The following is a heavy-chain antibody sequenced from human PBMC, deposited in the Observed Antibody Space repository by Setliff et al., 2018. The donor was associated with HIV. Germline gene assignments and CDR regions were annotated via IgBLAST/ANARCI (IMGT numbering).Heavy chain of an antibody. CDR3: ARDYSGTYYGDIDL. J-gene: IGHJ4*02. V-gene: IGHV1-3*01. CDR1: GYTFSEYA. Sequence: RASVKVSCKASGYTFSEYAIHWVRQAPGQRLEWMAWINPGNGDRKYSQKLQGRVAITGDTSANTVYMEVSRLRSEDTALYFCARDYSGTYYGDIDLWGQGTLVTVSS. D-gene: IGHD1-26*01. CDR2: INPGNGDR.